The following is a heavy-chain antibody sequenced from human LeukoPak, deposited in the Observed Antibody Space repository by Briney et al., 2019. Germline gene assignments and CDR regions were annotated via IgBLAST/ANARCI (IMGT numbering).Heavy chain of an antibody. CDR2: ISGSGVI. V-gene: IGHV4-4*07. Sequence: PSETLSLTCTVSGGPITTYYLSWIRQSAGMGLEWIGRISGSGVITYNPSLKSRVILSLDTSNNHFSLKLISVTAADTAVYYCARGALLWFGAKMEYYFDSWGQGTPLTVSS. D-gene: IGHD3-10*01. CDR1: GGPITTYY. CDR3: ARGALLWFGAKMEYYFDS. J-gene: IGHJ4*02.